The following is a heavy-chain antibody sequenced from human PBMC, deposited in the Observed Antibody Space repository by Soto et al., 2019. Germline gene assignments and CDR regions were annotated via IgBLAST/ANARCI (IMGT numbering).Heavy chain of an antibody. J-gene: IGHJ4*01. Sequence: QVQLVQSGAELKKPGSSVNVSCAASGGTFKTYTINWVRQATGQGLEWIGQIIPMYDSANYAQRFQGRVTISADKSTNIAYMELSGLRSEDTALYYCATWRTYSGSYCFDYGGHGTLVSVAS. CDR1: GGTFKTYT. CDR2: IIPMYDSA. V-gene: IGHV1-69*06. CDR3: ATWRTYSGSYCFDY. D-gene: IGHD2-15*01.